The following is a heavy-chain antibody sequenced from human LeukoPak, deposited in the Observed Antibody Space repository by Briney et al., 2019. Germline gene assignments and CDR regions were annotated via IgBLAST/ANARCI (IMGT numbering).Heavy chain of an antibody. D-gene: IGHD6-6*01. Sequence: QAGGSLRLSCAASGFTFSSYAMHWVRQAPGKGLEWVAVISYDGSNKYYADSVKGRFTISRDNSKNTLYLQMNSLRAEDTAVYYCARAARPDYWGQGTLVTVSS. J-gene: IGHJ4*02. CDR3: ARAARPDY. V-gene: IGHV3-30*04. CDR1: GFTFSSYA. CDR2: ISYDGSNK.